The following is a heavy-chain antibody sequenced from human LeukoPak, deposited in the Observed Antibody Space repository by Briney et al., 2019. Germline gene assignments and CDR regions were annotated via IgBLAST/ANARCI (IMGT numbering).Heavy chain of an antibody. Sequence: LSGGSLRLSCAASGFTFSSYWMHWVRQAPGKGLEWVAFIRYDGSNKYYADSVKGRFTISRDNSKNTLYLQMNSLRAEDTAVYYCAKDPVGATSGFFDYWGQGTLVTVSS. J-gene: IGHJ4*02. CDR3: AKDPVGATSGFFDY. CDR2: IRYDGSNK. CDR1: GFTFSSYW. V-gene: IGHV3-30*02. D-gene: IGHD1-26*01.